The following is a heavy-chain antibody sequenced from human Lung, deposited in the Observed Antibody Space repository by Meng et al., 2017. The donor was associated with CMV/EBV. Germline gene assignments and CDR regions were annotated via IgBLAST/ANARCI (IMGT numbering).Heavy chain of an antibody. V-gene: IGHV4-34*01. Sequence: LSCAVYGGSFSGYYWSWIRQPPGKGLEWIGEINHSGSTNYNPSLKSRVTISVETSKNQFSLKLSSVTAADTAVYYCARGYIVVVPAAMLRSGLYGMDVWXQGTXVTVSS. D-gene: IGHD2-2*01. CDR1: GGSFSGYY. J-gene: IGHJ6*02. CDR2: INHSGST. CDR3: ARGYIVVVPAAMLRSGLYGMDV.